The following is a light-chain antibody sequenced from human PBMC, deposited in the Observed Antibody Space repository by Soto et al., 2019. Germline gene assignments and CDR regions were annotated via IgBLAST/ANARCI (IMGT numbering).Light chain of an antibody. J-gene: IGKJ3*01. V-gene: IGKV2-28*01. Sequence: DIVLTQSPLSLPVTPGEPASISCRSSQSLLHSNGYSYLDWYLQKPGQSPQLLFYLASNRASGVPDMFSGSGSGAVFTLKISRVEAEDVGDYYCMQGRQAPRTFGPGTKADIK. CDR2: LAS. CDR1: QSLLHSNGYSY. CDR3: MQGRQAPRT.